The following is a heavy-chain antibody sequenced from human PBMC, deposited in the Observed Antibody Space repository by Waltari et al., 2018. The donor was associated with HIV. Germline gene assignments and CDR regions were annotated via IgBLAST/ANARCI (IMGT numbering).Heavy chain of an antibody. CDR3: ARAVGATTVRLSYYYYYGMDV. CDR2: MNPNSGNT. CDR1: GYTFTSYD. Sequence: QVQLVQSGAEVKKPGASGKVSCKASGYTFTSYDINWVRQATGQGLEGMGWMNPNSGNTGYAQKFQGRVTMTRNTSISTAYMELSSLRSEDTAVYYCARAVGATTVRLSYYYYYGMDVWGQGTTVTVSS. D-gene: IGHD1-26*01. J-gene: IGHJ6*02. V-gene: IGHV1-8*01.